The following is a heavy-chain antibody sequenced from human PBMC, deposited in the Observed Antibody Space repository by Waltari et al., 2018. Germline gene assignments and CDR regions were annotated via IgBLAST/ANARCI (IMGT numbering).Heavy chain of an antibody. CDR3: ARRSSYCSGGSCHFDY. CDR2: IYPGDSDT. V-gene: IGHV5-51*01. J-gene: IGHJ4*02. CDR1: GYIFTGYW. Sequence: EVQLEQSGAEVKKPGESLKISCKGSGYIFTGYWIGWVRQVPGTGLEWMGSIYPGDSDTTYSPSRQGQVSITADKSVTTAYLQWSSLKASDTAMYYCARRSSYCSGGSCHFDYWGQGTLVTVSS. D-gene: IGHD2-15*01.